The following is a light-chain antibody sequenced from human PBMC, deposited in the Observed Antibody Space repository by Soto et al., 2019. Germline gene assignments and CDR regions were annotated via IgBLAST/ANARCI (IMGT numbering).Light chain of an antibody. V-gene: IGLV1-40*01. J-gene: IGLJ3*02. CDR3: QSYDSSLSGSV. CDR2: GNN. CDR1: SSNIGADYD. Sequence: QSVLTQPPSVSGAPGQRVTIPCTGSSSNIGADYDVHWCQQLPGTAPKLLIYGNNNRPSGVSDRFSGSQSGTSASLAITGLQAEDEADYYCQSYDSSLSGSVFGGGTKLTVL.